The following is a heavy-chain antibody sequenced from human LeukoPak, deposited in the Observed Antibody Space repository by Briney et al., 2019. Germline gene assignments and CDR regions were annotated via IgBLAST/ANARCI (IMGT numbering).Heavy chain of an antibody. D-gene: IGHD6-19*01. CDR2: IKTDGTTT. Sequence: PGGSLRLSCAASGFTFSSYWMHWVCQAPGEGLVWVSRIKTDGTTTNYADSVKGRFTVSRDNAKNTLYLQMNSLRAEDTAVYYCARGPYTSGVYRLDYWGQGTLVTVSS. CDR1: GFTFSSYW. CDR3: ARGPYTSGVYRLDY. V-gene: IGHV3-74*01. J-gene: IGHJ4*02.